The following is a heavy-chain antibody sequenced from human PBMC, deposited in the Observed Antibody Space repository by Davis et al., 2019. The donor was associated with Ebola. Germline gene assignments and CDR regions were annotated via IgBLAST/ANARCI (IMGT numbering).Heavy chain of an antibody. Sequence: AASVKVSCKASGNTISTYTIDWVRQAPGQGLEWMGGIIPIFGTTNYAQKFRGRVTITADKSTSTAYMELSSLRSEDTAVYYCARDGVDTHYYYYGMDVWGQGTTVTVSS. V-gene: IGHV1-69*06. CDR2: IIPIFGTT. D-gene: IGHD5-18*01. CDR1: GNTISTYT. CDR3: ARDGVDTHYYYYGMDV. J-gene: IGHJ6*02.